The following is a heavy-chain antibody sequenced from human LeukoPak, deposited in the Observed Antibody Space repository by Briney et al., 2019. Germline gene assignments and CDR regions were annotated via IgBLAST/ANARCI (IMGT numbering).Heavy chain of an antibody. V-gene: IGHV4-61*02. J-gene: IGHJ4*02. CDR3: ARDPGRGYGAFDY. D-gene: IGHD3-10*01. CDR2: IYPSGST. Sequence: PSETLSLTCTVSGASLSSGSYYWSWIRQPAGKGLEWIGRIYPSGSTDYNPSLKSRVTISIDTSKNQFSLKLSSVTAADTAVYYCARDPGRGYGAFDYWGQGTLVTVSS. CDR1: GASLSSGSYY.